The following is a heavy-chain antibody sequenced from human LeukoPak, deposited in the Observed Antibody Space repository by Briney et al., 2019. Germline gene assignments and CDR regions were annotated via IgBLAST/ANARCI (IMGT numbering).Heavy chain of an antibody. D-gene: IGHD2-15*01. CDR3: AKSPEGYCSGGTCHLYFDY. V-gene: IGHV3-21*01. J-gene: IGHJ4*02. CDR1: GFTFSTYS. Sequence: PGGSLRLSCAASGFTFSTYSMNWVRQAPGKGLEWVSSISSSSSYTYYADSVKGRFTISRDNAKNSLYLQMNSLRAEDTAVFHCAKSPEGYCSGGTCHLYFDYWGQGSLVTVSS. CDR2: ISSSSSYT.